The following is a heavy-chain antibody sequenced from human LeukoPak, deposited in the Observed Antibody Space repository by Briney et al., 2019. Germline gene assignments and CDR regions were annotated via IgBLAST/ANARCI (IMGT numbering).Heavy chain of an antibody. CDR3: ARDGYDYVWGSYRYTDPLDY. J-gene: IGHJ4*02. Sequence: GGSLRLSCAASGFTFSDYYMSWIRQAPGKGLEWVSYISSSGSTIYYADSVKGRFTISRDNAKNSLYLQMNGLRAEDTAVYYCARDGYDYVWGSYRYTDPLDYWGQGTLVTVSS. V-gene: IGHV3-11*01. CDR2: ISSSGSTI. D-gene: IGHD3-16*02. CDR1: GFTFSDYY.